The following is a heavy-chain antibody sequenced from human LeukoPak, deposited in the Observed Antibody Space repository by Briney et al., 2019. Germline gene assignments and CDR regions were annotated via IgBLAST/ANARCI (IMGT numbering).Heavy chain of an antibody. Sequence: SETLSLTCTVSGGSISSGDYYWSWIRQPPGKGLEWIGYIYYSGSTYYNPSLKSRVTISVDTSKNQFSLKLSSVTAADTAVYYCARALRGYSSGWYYFDYWGQGTLVTVSS. CDR2: IYYSGST. CDR3: ARALRGYSSGWYYFDY. CDR1: GGSISSGDYY. V-gene: IGHV4-30-4*02. D-gene: IGHD6-19*01. J-gene: IGHJ4*02.